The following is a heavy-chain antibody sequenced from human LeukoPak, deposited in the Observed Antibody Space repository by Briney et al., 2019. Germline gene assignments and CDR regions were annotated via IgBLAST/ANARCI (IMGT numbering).Heavy chain of an antibody. D-gene: IGHD1-1*01. CDR1: GFTFSSYA. CDR2: ISGSGGST. V-gene: IGHV3-23*01. CDR3: AKEPLQGGYYYYGMDV. J-gene: IGHJ6*02. Sequence: PGASLRLSCAASGFTFSSYAMSWVRQAPGKGPEWVSAISGSGGSTYYADSVKGRFTISRDNSKNTLYLQMNSLRAEDTAVYYCAKEPLQGGYYYYGMDVWGQGTTVTVSS.